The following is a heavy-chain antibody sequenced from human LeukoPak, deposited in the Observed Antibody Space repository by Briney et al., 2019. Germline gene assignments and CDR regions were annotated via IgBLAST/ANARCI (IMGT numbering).Heavy chain of an antibody. V-gene: IGHV3-72*01. J-gene: IGHJ4*02. Sequence: GGSLRLSCEASGFTFGDHYMDWVRQAPGKGLEWVGRTRNKANSYTTEYATSVKGRFTISRDDSRNSLYLQLNSLKTEDTAMYYCVRVFGTNWDSHCFDSCGQGTLVTVSS. CDR2: TRNKANSYTT. D-gene: IGHD7-27*01. CDR3: VRVFGTNWDSHCFDS. CDR1: GFTFGDHY.